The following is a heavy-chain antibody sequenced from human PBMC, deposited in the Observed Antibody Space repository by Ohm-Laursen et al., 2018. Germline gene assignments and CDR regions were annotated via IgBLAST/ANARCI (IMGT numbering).Heavy chain of an antibody. D-gene: IGHD3-10*01. CDR1: GFTVSSNY. CDR2: ISFSSSYI. Sequence: SLRLSCAASGFTVSSNYMSWVRQAPGKGLEWVSCISFSSSYIFYTDSVKGRFTISRDNAKNSVFLQMNSLRAEDTAVYYCSRFDYNTYTMDVWGQGTTVTVSS. J-gene: IGHJ6*02. CDR3: SRFDYNTYTMDV. V-gene: IGHV3-21*01.